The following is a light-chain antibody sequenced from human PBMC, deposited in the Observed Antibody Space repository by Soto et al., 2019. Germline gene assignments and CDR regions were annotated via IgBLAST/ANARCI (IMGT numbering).Light chain of an antibody. CDR1: SSNVGSNY. CDR2: RNN. J-gene: IGLJ7*01. CDR3: ATWDDSLSGAV. V-gene: IGLV1-47*01. Sequence: QSVVTQPPSASGTPGQRVTIYCSGSSSNVGSNYVYWYQQLPRAAPKLLLYRNNQRPSGVPDRFSGSKSGSSAYLAISGLRSEDEADYYCATWDDSLSGAVFGGGTQLTVL.